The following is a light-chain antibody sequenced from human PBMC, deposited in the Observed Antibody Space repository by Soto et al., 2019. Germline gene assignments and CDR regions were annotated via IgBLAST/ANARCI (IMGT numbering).Light chain of an antibody. V-gene: IGKV1-9*01. CDR1: QGISTY. CDR2: AAS. J-gene: IGKJ4*01. Sequence: DIQLTQSPSFLSASVGDRVTITCRATQGISTYLAWYQQKPGKAPKLLIYAASTLQSGVPSRFSGSGSGTEFTLTSNSLQPEDFATYYCQQLKSYPLTFGGGTKVEIK. CDR3: QQLKSYPLT.